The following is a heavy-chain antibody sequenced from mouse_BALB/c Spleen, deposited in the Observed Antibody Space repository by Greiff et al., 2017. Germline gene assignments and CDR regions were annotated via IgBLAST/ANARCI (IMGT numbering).Heavy chain of an antibody. CDR3: AKHTTVVPYAMDY. D-gene: IGHD1-1*01. CDR2: IWGGGST. Sequence: QVTLKESGPGLVAPSQSLSISCTVSGFSFTDYGVSWVRQPPGKGLEWLGVIWGGGSTYYNSAIKSSRSISKDNSKSQVFLKMNSLQTDDAAMYYCAKHTTVVPYAMDYWGQGTSVTVSS. V-gene: IGHV2-6-5*01. CDR1: GFSFTDYG. J-gene: IGHJ4*01.